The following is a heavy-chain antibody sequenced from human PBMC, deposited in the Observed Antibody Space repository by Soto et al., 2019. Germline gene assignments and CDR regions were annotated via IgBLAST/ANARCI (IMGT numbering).Heavy chain of an antibody. V-gene: IGHV1-46*01. J-gene: IGHJ6*02. Sequence: ASVKVSCKASGYTFTSYYMHWVRQAPGQGLEWMGIINPSGGSTSYAQKFQGRVTMTRDTSTSTVYMELSSLRSEDTAVYYCASPAESECSGGSCYLDVWGQGTTVTVSS. CDR3: ASPAESECSGGSCYLDV. CDR2: INPSGGST. CDR1: GYTFTSYY. D-gene: IGHD2-15*01.